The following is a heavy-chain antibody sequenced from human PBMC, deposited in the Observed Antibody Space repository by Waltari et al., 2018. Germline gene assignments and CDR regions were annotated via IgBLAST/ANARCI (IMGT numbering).Heavy chain of an antibody. D-gene: IGHD6-13*01. CDR3: ARAFTGVAAAGKYFQH. CDR2: INAGNGNT. CDR1: GYTFTSYA. J-gene: IGHJ1*01. V-gene: IGHV1-3*01. Sequence: QVQLVQSGAEVKQPGASVKVSCKASGYTFTSYAMHWVRQAPGQRLEWRGWINAGNGNTKYSQKFQGRVTITRDTSASTAYMELSSLRSEDTAVYYCARAFTGVAAAGKYFQHWGQGTLVTVSS.